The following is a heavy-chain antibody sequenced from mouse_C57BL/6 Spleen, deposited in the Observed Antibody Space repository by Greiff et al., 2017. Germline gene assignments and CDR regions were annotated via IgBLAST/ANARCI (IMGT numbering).Heavy chain of an antibody. CDR1: GFTFSSYA. J-gene: IGHJ1*03. CDR2: ISSGGDYI. Sequence: EVQVVESGEGLVKPGGSLKLSCAASGFTFSSYAMSWVRQTPEKRLEWVAYISSGGDYIYYADTVKGRFPISRDNARNTLYLQMSSLKSEDTAMYYCTREAITTVVAPGYFDVWGTGTTVTVSS. D-gene: IGHD1-1*01. CDR3: TREAITTVVAPGYFDV. V-gene: IGHV5-9-1*02.